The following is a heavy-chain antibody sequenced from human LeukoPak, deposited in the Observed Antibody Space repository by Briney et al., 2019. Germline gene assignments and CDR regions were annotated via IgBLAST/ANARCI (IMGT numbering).Heavy chain of an antibody. J-gene: IGHJ2*01. V-gene: IGHV4-39*01. Sequence: SETLSLTCTVSGGSISSSSYYWGWIRQPPGKGLEWIGSIYYSGSSYYNPSLKSRVTISVDTSKNQFSLKLSSVTAADTAVYYCARHIGMIVVVDPHDWYFDLWGRGTLVTVSS. D-gene: IGHD3-22*01. CDR3: ARHIGMIVVVDPHDWYFDL. CDR2: IYYSGSS. CDR1: GGSISSSSYY.